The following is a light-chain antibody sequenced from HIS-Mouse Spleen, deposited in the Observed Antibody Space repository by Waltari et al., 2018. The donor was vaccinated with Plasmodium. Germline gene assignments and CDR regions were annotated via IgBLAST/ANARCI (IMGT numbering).Light chain of an antibody. CDR1: QRVSSN. J-gene: IGKJ3*01. Sequence: EIVMTQSPATLSLAPGERATLSFRASQRVSSNLAWYQQKPGQAPRLLIYGASTRATGIPARFSGSGSGTEFTLTISSLQSEDFAVYYCQQYNNWSFTFGPGTKVDIK. CDR2: GAS. V-gene: IGKV3-15*01. CDR3: QQYNNWSFT.